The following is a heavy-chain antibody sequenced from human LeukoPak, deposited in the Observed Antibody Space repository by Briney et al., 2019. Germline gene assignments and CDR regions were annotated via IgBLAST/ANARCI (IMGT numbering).Heavy chain of an antibody. CDR1: GFTFSSYA. J-gene: IGHJ6*03. Sequence: GGSLRLPCAASGFTFSSYAMSWVRQAPGKGLEWVSAIRGSGDRTHYADSVKGRFTISRDNSKNTLYLQMNSLRAEDTAVYYCAKDSKIVGATFRSYHYMDVWGKGTAVTVSS. D-gene: IGHD1-26*01. CDR3: AKDSKIVGATFRSYHYMDV. CDR2: IRGSGDRT. V-gene: IGHV3-23*01.